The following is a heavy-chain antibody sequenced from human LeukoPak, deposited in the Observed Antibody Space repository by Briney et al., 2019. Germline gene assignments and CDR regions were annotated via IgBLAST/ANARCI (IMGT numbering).Heavy chain of an antibody. Sequence: GGSLRLSCAASGFTFSSYEMNWVRQAPGKGREWVSYISSSGSTIYYADSVKGRFTISRDNAKNSLYLQMNSLRAEDTAVYYCARDLKEFGYWGQGTLVTVSS. CDR1: GFTFSSYE. V-gene: IGHV3-48*03. J-gene: IGHJ4*02. CDR2: ISSSGSTI. CDR3: ARDLKEFGY.